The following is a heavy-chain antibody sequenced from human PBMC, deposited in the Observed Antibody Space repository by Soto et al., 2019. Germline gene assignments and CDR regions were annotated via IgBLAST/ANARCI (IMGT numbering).Heavy chain of an antibody. CDR3: ARERTIFGVVNFDY. CDR1: GFTFSSYG. V-gene: IGHV3-33*01. J-gene: IGHJ4*02. CDR2: IWYDGSNK. D-gene: IGHD3-3*01. Sequence: GGSLRLSCAASGFTFSSYGMHWVRQAPGKGLEWVAVIWYDGSNKYYADSVKGRFTISRDNSKNTLYLQMNSLRAEDTAVYYCARERTIFGVVNFDYWGQGTLVTVSS.